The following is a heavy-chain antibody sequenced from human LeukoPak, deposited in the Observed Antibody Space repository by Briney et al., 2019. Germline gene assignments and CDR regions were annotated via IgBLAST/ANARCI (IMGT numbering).Heavy chain of an antibody. D-gene: IGHD6-13*01. J-gene: IGHJ4*02. V-gene: IGHV3-48*03. CDR3: ASSSWYALDY. Sequence: QPGGSLRLSCAASGLTFSSYEMNWVRQAPGKGLEWISYISSSGSTMYYADSVKGRFTISRDNAKNSLYLQMNSLRAEDTAIYYCASSSWYALDYWGQGTLVTVSS. CDR2: ISSSGSTM. CDR1: GLTFSSYE.